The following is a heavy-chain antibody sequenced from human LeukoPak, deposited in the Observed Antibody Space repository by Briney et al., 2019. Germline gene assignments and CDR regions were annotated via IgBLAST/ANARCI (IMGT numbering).Heavy chain of an antibody. Sequence: ASVKVSCKASGGTFSSYAISWVRQAPGQGLEWMGGIIPIFGTANYAQKFQGRVTITTDESTSTAYKELSSLRSEDTAVYYCARGAMYYYDSSGYYWFDPWGQGTLVTVSS. D-gene: IGHD3-22*01. CDR2: IIPIFGTA. CDR1: GGTFSSYA. CDR3: ARGAMYYYDSSGYYWFDP. V-gene: IGHV1-69*05. J-gene: IGHJ5*02.